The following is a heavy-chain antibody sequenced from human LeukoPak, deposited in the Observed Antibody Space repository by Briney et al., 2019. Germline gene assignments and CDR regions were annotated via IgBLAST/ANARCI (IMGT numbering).Heavy chain of an antibody. CDR3: ARDAPQVPAAGVLAS. J-gene: IGHJ5*02. D-gene: IGHD6-13*01. CDR1: GFTVSDNY. CDR2: MYSGGDT. V-gene: IGHV3-53*01. Sequence: GGSLRLSCAASGFTVSDNYVSWVRQAPGKGLEWVSVMYSGGDTYYADSVKGRFTFSRDISKNTLYLQMNGLRTEDTAMYYCARDAPQVPAAGVLASWGQGTLVTASS.